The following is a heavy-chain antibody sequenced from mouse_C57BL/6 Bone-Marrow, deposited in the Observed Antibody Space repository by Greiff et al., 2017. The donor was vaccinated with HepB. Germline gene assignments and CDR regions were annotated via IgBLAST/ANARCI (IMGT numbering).Heavy chain of an antibody. V-gene: IGHV5-9-1*02. CDR1: GFTFSSYA. J-gene: IGHJ2*01. CDR2: ISSGGDYI. D-gene: IGHD1-1*01. Sequence: EVHLVESGEGLVKPGGSLKLSCAASGFTFSSYAMSWVRQTPEKRLEWVAYISSGGDYIYYADTVKGRFTISRDNARNTLYLQMSSLKSEDTAMYYCTRGNYYGSSLEDWGQGTTLTVSS. CDR3: TRGNYYGSSLED.